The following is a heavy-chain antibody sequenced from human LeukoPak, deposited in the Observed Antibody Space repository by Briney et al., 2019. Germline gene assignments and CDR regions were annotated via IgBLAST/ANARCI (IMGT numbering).Heavy chain of an antibody. CDR2: ISVSDSGT. Sequence: GGSLRLSCAASGFPFSSSVINWVRQAPGKGLEWVSIISVSDSGTHHADSVKGRFTISRDNSKNTLYLQMNSLRAEDTAVYYCAKEGIAARPGFDYWGQGTLVTVSS. D-gene: IGHD6-6*01. CDR3: AKEGIAARPGFDY. CDR1: GFPFSSSV. J-gene: IGHJ4*02. V-gene: IGHV3-23*01.